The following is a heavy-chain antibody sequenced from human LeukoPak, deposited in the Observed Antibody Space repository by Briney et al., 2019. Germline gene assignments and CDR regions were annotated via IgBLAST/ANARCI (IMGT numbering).Heavy chain of an antibody. J-gene: IGHJ4*02. CDR3: ARVAPDYYDPGDY. CDR1: GFTFSGYS. D-gene: IGHD3-22*01. CDR2: ISTSSVYI. V-gene: IGHV3-21*01. Sequence: PGGSLRLSCAASGFTFSGYSMNRVRQAPGKGLEWVSSISTSSVYIYYADSVKGRFTISRDNARNSLYLQMNGLRAEDTAVYYCARVAPDYYDPGDYWGQGTLVTVSS.